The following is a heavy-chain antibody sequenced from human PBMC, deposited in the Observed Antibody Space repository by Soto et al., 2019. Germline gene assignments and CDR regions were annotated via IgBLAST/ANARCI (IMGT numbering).Heavy chain of an antibody. D-gene: IGHD3-22*01. CDR1: GYTFTGYY. J-gene: IGHJ3*02. V-gene: IGHV1-2*02. CDR3: ARGESGYYPAGAFDI. CDR2: INPKSGGT. Sequence: VKVSCKASGYTFTGYYMHWVRQAPGQGLEWMGWINPKSGGTDYAQKFQGRVTMTRDTSSSSAYMELSSLRSDDTAVYYCARGESGYYPAGAFDIWGQGTMVTVSS.